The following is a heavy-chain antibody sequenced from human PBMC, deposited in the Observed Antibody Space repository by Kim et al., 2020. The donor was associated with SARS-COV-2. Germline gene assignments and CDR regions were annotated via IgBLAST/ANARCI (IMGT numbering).Heavy chain of an antibody. CDR2: IYYSGST. V-gene: IGHV4-59*13. D-gene: IGHD3-22*01. Sequence: SETLSLTCTVSGGSISSYYWSWIRQPPGKGLEWIGYIYYSGSTNYNPSLKSRVTISVDTSKNQFSLKLSSVTAADTAVYYCARGRSYYDSSGYPGFDPWGQGTLVTVSS. CDR3: ARGRSYYDSSGYPGFDP. J-gene: IGHJ5*02. CDR1: GGSISSYY.